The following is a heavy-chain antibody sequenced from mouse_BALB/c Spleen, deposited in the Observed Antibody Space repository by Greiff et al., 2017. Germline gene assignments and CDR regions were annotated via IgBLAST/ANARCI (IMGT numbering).Heavy chain of an antibody. Sequence: VKLMESGPGLVAPSQSLSITCTVSGFSLTSYGVHWVRQPPGKGLEWLGVIWAGGSTNYNSALMSRLSISKDNSKSQVFLKMNSLQTDDTAMYYCARGGLLGSYWDFEGWGEGTTVTVSS. CDR1: GFSLTSYG. J-gene: IGHJ1*01. CDR3: ARGGLLGSYWDFEG. CDR2: IWAGGST. V-gene: IGHV2-9*02. D-gene: IGHD2-3*01.